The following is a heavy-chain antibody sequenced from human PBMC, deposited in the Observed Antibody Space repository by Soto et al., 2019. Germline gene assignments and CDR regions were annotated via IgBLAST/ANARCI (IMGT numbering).Heavy chain of an antibody. V-gene: IGHV3-7*01. CDR2: IKEDGSEK. Sequence: PGESLRLSGAAWGFTVISYWMSWVRQAPGTGLEWVANIKEDGSEKYYVDSVKGRFTISRDNAKNSLYLQMNSLRAEDTAVYYCARDGSWAIDYWGQGTLVTAPQ. CDR1: GFTVISYW. CDR3: ARDGSWAIDY. J-gene: IGHJ4*02. D-gene: IGHD2-15*01.